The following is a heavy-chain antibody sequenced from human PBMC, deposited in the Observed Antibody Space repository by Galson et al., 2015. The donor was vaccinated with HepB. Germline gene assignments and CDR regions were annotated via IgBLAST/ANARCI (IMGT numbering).Heavy chain of an antibody. CDR2: ISYDGSNK. CDR1: GFTFSSYA. CDR3: ARDLYYDSSGYYRGAEYFQH. Sequence: SLRLSCAASGFTFSSYAMHWVRQAPGKGLEWVAVISYDGSNKYYADSVKGRFTISRDNSKNTLYLQMNSLRAEDTAVYYCARDLYYDSSGYYRGAEYFQHWGQGTLVTVSS. D-gene: IGHD3-22*01. J-gene: IGHJ1*01. V-gene: IGHV3-30*04.